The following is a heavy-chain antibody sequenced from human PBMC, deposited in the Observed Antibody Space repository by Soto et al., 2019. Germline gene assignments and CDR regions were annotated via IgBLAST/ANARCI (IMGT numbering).Heavy chain of an antibody. Sequence: PGPPVKVSCKASGYTFTSYAMHWVRQAPGQRLEWMGWINAGNGNTKYSQKFQGRVTITRDTSASTAYMELSSLRSEDTAVYYCERDWFIGILTVGYWGQGTLVTVSS. J-gene: IGHJ4*02. CDR2: INAGNGNT. V-gene: IGHV1-3*01. D-gene: IGHD3-9*01. CDR3: ERDWFIGILTVGY. CDR1: GYTFTSYA.